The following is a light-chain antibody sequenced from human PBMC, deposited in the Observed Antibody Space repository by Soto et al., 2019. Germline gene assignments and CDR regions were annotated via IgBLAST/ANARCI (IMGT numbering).Light chain of an antibody. CDR2: AAS. V-gene: IGKV1-9*01. CDR3: QQLNSYRLT. CDR1: QGISSY. J-gene: IGKJ4*01. Sequence: DIQFTQSPSFLSASVGERVTITCRASQGISSYLAWYQQKPGKAPKLLIYAASTLQSGVPSRFSGSGSGTEFTLTISSLQPEDFATYYCQQLNSYRLTFGGGTKVDIK.